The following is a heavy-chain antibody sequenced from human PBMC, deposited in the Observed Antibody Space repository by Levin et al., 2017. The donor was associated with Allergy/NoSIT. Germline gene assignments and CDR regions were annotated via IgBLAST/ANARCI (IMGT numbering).Heavy chain of an antibody. CDR2: INPSGGST. CDR3: ARVDQYSSHKDYGMDV. Sequence: GESLKISCKASGYTFTSYYMHWVRQAPGQGLEWMGIINPSGGSTSYAQKFQGRVTMTRDTSTSTVYMELSSLRSEDTAVYYCARVDQYSSHKDYGMDVWGQGTTVTVSS. D-gene: IGHD6-19*01. CDR1: GYTFTSYY. J-gene: IGHJ6*02. V-gene: IGHV1-46*01.